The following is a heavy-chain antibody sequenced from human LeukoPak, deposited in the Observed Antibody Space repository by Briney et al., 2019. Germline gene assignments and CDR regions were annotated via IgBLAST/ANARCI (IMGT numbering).Heavy chain of an antibody. V-gene: IGHV1-69*04. CDR2: IIPILGIA. D-gene: IGHD4-17*01. CDR1: GGTFSSYA. CDR3: ARPTEPAVTRTDAFDI. Sequence: ASVKVSCKASGGTFSSYAISWVRQAPGQGLEWMGRIIPILGIANYAQKFQGRVTITADKSTSTAYMELSSLRSEDTAVYYCARPTEPAVTRTDAFDIWGQATMVTVSS. J-gene: IGHJ3*02.